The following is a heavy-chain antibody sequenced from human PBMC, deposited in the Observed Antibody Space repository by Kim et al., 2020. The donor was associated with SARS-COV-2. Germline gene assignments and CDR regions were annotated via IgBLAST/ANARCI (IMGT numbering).Heavy chain of an antibody. Sequence: ASVKVSCKASGYTFTGYYMHWVRQAPGQGLEWMGRINHNSGGTNYAQKFQGRVTMTRDTSISTAYMELSRLRSDDTAVYYCARGGDILTGLIPNWFDPWGQGTLVTVSS. J-gene: IGHJ5*02. CDR2: INHNSGGT. CDR1: GYTFTGYY. CDR3: ARGGDILTGLIPNWFDP. D-gene: IGHD3-9*01. V-gene: IGHV1-2*06.